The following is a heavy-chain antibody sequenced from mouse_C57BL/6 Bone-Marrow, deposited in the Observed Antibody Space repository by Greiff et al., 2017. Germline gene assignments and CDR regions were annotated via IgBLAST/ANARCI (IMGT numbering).Heavy chain of an antibody. V-gene: IGHV2-5*01. J-gene: IGHJ4*01. Sequence: QVQLQQSGPGLVQPSQSLSITCTVSGFSLTSYGVHWVRQSPGKGLEWLGVIWRGGSTDYNAAFMSRLSITNDNSKSQVFFKMNSLQADDTAIYYCAKRGTTPEENAMDYWGQGTSVTVSS. CDR2: IWRGGST. D-gene: IGHD1-1*01. CDR1: GFSLTSYG. CDR3: AKRGTTPEENAMDY.